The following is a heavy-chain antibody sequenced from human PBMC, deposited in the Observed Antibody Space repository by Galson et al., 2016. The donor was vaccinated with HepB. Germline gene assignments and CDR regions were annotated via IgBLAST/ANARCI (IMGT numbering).Heavy chain of an antibody. CDR2: IYPGDSDT. CDR1: GSTFTNYW. Sequence: QSGAEVKKTGESLKISCKASGSTFTNYWIGWVRQLPGKGLEWMGIIYPGDSDTRYSPSFQGQVAMSADTSITTAYLQWSSLKASDTAMYYCARRERGCSGGSCSPYYFDSWGQGTLVTVSS. V-gene: IGHV5-51*01. CDR3: ARRERGCSGGSCSPYYFDS. J-gene: IGHJ4*02. D-gene: IGHD2-15*01.